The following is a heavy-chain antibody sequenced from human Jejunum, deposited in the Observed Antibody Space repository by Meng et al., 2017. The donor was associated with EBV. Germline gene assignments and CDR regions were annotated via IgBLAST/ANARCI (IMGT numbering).Heavy chain of an antibody. Sequence: QVPLSESGPGLVKPSRTRALTCAGSGGSISTDNWWSWVRQPPGKGLEYIGEIHHSGSTKYNPSLKSRVTISVDKSNNHFSLKLSSVTAADTAVYYCARDRGVEDYWGQGTLVTVSS. J-gene: IGHJ4*02. CDR3: ARDRGVEDY. CDR1: GGSISTDNW. CDR2: IHHSGST. V-gene: IGHV4-4*02. D-gene: IGHD5-24*01.